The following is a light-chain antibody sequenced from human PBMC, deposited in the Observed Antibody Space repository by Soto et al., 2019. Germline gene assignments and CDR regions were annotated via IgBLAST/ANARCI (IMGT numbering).Light chain of an antibody. Sequence: DIQMTQSPSTLSASVGDTVTITCRASQTISNWLAWYQQKPGKIPKLLIYAASTLHSGVPSRFSGSGSGTDFTLTISGLQSDDFATYYCQKYNSAPLTFGGGTKVDIK. CDR3: QKYNSAPLT. J-gene: IGKJ4*01. CDR2: AAS. V-gene: IGKV1-27*01. CDR1: QTISNW.